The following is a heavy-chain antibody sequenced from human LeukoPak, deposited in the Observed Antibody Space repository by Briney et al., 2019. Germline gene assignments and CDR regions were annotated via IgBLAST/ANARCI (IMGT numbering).Heavy chain of an antibody. CDR2: FIPIFGSA. CDR3: ARNLIAVTGSGPDSSYYYIDV. Sequence: VASVKVSCKASADTFQKYAISWVRQAPGQGLEWMGGFIPIFGSADYMQKFQGRVTFSTDESMTTAYMDLSSLTSEDTAVYYCARNLIAVTGSGPDSSYYYIDVWARGSRSSSR. V-gene: IGHV1-69*05. CDR1: ADTFQKYA. D-gene: IGHD3-10*01. J-gene: IGHJ6*03.